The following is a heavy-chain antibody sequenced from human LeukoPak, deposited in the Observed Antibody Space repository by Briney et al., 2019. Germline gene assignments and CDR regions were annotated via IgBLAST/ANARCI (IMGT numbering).Heavy chain of an antibody. J-gene: IGHJ4*02. D-gene: IGHD3-16*01. CDR2: ISGSGGST. CDR3: AQDLRGGGAYFDY. CDR1: GFTFSSYA. V-gene: IGHV3-23*01. Sequence: GGSLRLSCAASGFTFSSYAMSWVRQAPGKGLEWVSAISGSGGSTYYADSVKGRFTISRDNSKNTLYLQMNSLRAEDTAVYYCAQDLRGGGAYFDYWGQGTLVTVSS.